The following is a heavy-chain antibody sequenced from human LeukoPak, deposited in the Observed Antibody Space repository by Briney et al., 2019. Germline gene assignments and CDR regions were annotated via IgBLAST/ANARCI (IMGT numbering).Heavy chain of an antibody. Sequence: GGSLRLSCAASGFTFSSYAMSWIRQAPGKGLEWVSAISGSGGSTYYADSEKGRFTISRDNSKPTLYLQMNSLRAEDTAVYYCAKMLTMIVVVITSSWFDPWGQGTLVTVSS. CDR1: GFTFSSYA. D-gene: IGHD3-22*01. CDR2: ISGSGGST. V-gene: IGHV3-23*01. J-gene: IGHJ5*02. CDR3: AKMLTMIVVVITSSWFDP.